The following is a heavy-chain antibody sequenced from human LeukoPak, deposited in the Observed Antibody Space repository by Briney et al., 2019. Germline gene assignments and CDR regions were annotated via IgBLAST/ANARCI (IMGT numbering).Heavy chain of an antibody. CDR2: INTHTGNP. J-gene: IGHJ3*01. CDR1: GYTFTSYA. V-gene: IGHV7-4-1*02. CDR3: ARDHVKLGSTFHPFDAFDV. Sequence: ASVKVSCKASGYTFTSYAMNWVRQAPGQGLECMGCINTHTGNPTYAQGFTGRFVFSLDTSVSTAYLQISSLKAEDTAVYYCARDHVKLGSTFHPFDAFDVWGQGTLVTVSS. D-gene: IGHD2/OR15-2a*01.